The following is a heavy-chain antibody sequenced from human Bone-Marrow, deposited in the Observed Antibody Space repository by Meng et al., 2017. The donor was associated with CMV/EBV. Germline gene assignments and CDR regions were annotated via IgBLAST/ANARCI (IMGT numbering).Heavy chain of an antibody. D-gene: IGHD3-3*01. CDR3: ARDPTIFGVVIKGGRGYYYGMDV. CDR2: IYYSGSP. CDR1: GGSVSSGSYY. V-gene: IGHV4-61*01. J-gene: IGHJ6*02. Sequence: SETLSLTCTVSGGSVSSGSYYWSWIRQPPGKGLEWIGYIYYSGSPNYNPSLKSRVTISVDTSKNQFSLKLSSVTAADTAVYYCARDPTIFGVVIKGGRGYYYGMDVWGQGTTVTASS.